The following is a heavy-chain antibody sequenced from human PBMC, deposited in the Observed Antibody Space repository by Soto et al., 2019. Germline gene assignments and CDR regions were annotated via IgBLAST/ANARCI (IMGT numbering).Heavy chain of an antibody. CDR1: GFSLSTTGVG. V-gene: IGHV2-5*02. CDR2: IYWDDDK. D-gene: IGHD3-22*01. Sequence: QITLKESGPTLVKPTQTLTLTCTFSGFSLSTTGVGVGWIRQPPGKALKWLALIYWDDDKRYSPSLKSSLTINKDTSKNQVVLTMTNMDPVDTATYYCAHRLDYYDSSGYYFDYWGQGTLVTVSS. CDR3: AHRLDYYDSSGYYFDY. J-gene: IGHJ4*02.